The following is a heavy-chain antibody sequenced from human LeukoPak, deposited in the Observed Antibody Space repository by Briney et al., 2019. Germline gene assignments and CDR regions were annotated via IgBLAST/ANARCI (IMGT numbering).Heavy chain of an antibody. CDR1: GFPLRRHW. D-gene: IGHD5-12*01. V-gene: IGHV3-7*01. CDR2: IKQGGSEQ. J-gene: IGHJ4*02. CDR3: AREFSGLIDY. Sequence: GPVRLSCAAFGFPLRRHWMSWVRQAPGKGLEWVANIKQGGSEQYYVDSVKGRLTSSRDNAKNSLYLQMNSLRAEDTAIYYCAREFSGLIDYWGQGTLVTVSS.